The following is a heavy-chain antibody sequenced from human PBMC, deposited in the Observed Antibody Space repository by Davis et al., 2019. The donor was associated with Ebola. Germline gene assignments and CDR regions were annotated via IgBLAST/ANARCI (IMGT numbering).Heavy chain of an antibody. D-gene: IGHD4-17*01. CDR2: ISYDGSNK. Sequence: GESLKISCAASGFTFSSYAMHWVRQAPGKGLEWVAVISYDGSNKYYADSVKGRFTISRDNSKNTLYLQMNSLRDEDTAVYYCARSMTTVTTDWFDPWGQGTLVTVSS. J-gene: IGHJ5*02. CDR1: GFTFSSYA. V-gene: IGHV3-30-3*01. CDR3: ARSMTTVTTDWFDP.